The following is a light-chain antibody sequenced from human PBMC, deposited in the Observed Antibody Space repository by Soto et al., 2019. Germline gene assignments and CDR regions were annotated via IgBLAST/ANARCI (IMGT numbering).Light chain of an antibody. CDR1: SSNIGINT. Sequence: QSVLTQPPSASGTPGQRVTISCSGSSSNIGINTVNWYQQVPGTAPKLLIYTDNQRPSGVPDRFSGSKSGTSASLAISGLQSEDDADYYGAAWDDSRKGLYVFGTSTK. J-gene: IGLJ1*01. CDR3: AAWDDSRKGLYV. V-gene: IGLV1-44*01. CDR2: TDN.